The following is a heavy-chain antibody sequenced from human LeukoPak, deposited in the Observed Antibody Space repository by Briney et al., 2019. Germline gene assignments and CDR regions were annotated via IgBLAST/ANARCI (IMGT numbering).Heavy chain of an antibody. CDR1: GGSISSYY. V-gene: IGHV4-59*01. J-gene: IGHJ4*02. D-gene: IGHD3-22*01. CDR2: IYYSGST. Sequence: SETLSLTCTVSGGSISSYYWSWIRQPPGKGLEWIGYIYYSGSTNYNPSLKSRVTISVDTSKNQFSLKLSSVTAADTAVYYCAIEDSSGLLNYWGQGTLVTVSS. CDR3: AIEDSSGLLNY.